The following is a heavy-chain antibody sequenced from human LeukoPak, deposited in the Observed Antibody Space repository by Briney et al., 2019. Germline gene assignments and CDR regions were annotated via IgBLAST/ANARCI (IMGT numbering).Heavy chain of an antibody. V-gene: IGHV3-23*01. CDR3: AKDHNYGANSPFDY. CDR1: GFTFSSYA. D-gene: IGHD4-23*01. Sequence: GGSLRLSCAASGFTFSSYAMSWVGRAPGKGLKWVSTISDSGGSTYYADSVKGRFTISRDNSKNTLYLQMNSLRAEDTAVYYCAKDHNYGANSPFDYWGQGTLVTVSS. J-gene: IGHJ4*02. CDR2: ISDSGGST.